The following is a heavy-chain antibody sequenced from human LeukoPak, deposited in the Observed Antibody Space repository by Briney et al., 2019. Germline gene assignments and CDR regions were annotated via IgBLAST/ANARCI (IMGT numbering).Heavy chain of an antibody. CDR3: ARHALYDYGDYYYFDY. J-gene: IGHJ4*02. CDR1: GGSISSSSYY. D-gene: IGHD4-17*01. Sequence: SETLSLTCTVSGGSISSSSYYWGWIRQPPGKGLEWIGEINHSGSTNYNPSLKSRVTISVDTSKNQFSLKLSSVTAADTAVYYCARHALYDYGDYYYFDYWGQGTLVTVSS. V-gene: IGHV4-39*01. CDR2: INHSGST.